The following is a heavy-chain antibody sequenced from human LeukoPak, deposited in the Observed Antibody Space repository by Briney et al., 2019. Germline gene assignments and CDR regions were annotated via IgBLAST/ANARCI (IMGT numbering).Heavy chain of an antibody. Sequence: ASVKVSFRASGYTFTGNYMHWVRQAPGQGLEWMGWINPNSGGTNYAQKFQGRVTMTRDTSISTAYMELSRLRSDDTAVYYCRTDRYGDYGDYIDYWGQGTLVTVSS. J-gene: IGHJ4*02. CDR2: INPNSGGT. CDR1: GYTFTGNY. V-gene: IGHV1-2*02. CDR3: RTDRYGDYGDYIDY. D-gene: IGHD4-17*01.